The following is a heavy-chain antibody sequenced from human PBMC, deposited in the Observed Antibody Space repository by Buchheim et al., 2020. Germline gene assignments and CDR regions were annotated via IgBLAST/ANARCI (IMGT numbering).Heavy chain of an antibody. D-gene: IGHD4-23*01. CDR2: IKRRTDGGTS. CDR3: LTEYGGEGY. J-gene: IGHJ4*02. V-gene: IGHV3-15*07. CDR1: GFAVDDAW. Sequence: EVQLVESGGGLVQPGGSLRLSCAVYGFAVDDAWMHWVRQAPGKGLEWVGRIKRRTDGGTSDTAEPVKGRFNVSRDDSRNTLLLHMDGLKIEDTAVYYCLTEYGGEGYWGQGT.